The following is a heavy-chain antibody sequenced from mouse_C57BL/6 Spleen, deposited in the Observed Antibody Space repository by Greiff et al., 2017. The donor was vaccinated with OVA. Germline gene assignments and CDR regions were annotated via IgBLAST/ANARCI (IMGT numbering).Heavy chain of an antibody. CDR2: INPYNGGT. Sequence: VQLQQSGPVLVKPGASVKMSCKASGYTFTDYYMNWVKQSHGKSLEWIGVINPYNGGTSYNQKFKGKATLTVDKSSSTAYMELNSLTSEDSAVYYCAREAELGSMDYWGQGTSVTVSS. J-gene: IGHJ4*01. CDR1: GYTFTDYY. D-gene: IGHD4-1*01. V-gene: IGHV1-19*01. CDR3: AREAELGSMDY.